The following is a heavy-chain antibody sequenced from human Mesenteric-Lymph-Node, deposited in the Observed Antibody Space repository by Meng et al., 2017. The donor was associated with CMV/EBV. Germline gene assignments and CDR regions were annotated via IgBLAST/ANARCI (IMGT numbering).Heavy chain of an antibody. CDR2: INHSGST. CDR3: ARGSSYDILTGYFDY. CDR1: GGSFSGYY. V-gene: IGHV4-34*01. Sequence: VKVHHVGEGLLKPSEPLSVTCAVYGGSFSGYYWNWIRQSPEKGLEWIGEINHSGSTTYNPSFTSRIIISVDTSTNQISLNMSSVTAADTAVYYCARGSSYDILTGYFDYWGQGALVTVSS. D-gene: IGHD3-9*01. J-gene: IGHJ4*02.